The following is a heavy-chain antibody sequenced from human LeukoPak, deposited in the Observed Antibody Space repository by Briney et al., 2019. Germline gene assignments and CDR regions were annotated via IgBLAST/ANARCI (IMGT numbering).Heavy chain of an antibody. CDR3: AKDVRGGDPNIEPTDH. J-gene: IGHJ4*02. D-gene: IGHD3-10*02. Sequence: GGSVRLSCVASGFTLSSHWMHWVRQAPGKGLEWVASIKRESSETYYVDSVEGRFTVFRDNAKNSLYLQMNSLRAEDTAVYYCAKDVRGGDPNIEPTDHWGQGTLVIVSS. V-gene: IGHV3-7*03. CDR1: GFTLSSHW. CDR2: IKRESSET.